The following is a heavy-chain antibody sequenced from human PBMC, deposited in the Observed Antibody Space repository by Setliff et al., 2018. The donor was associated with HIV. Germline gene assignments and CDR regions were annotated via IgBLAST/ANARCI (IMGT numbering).Heavy chain of an antibody. CDR2: LIPMFDTP. D-gene: IGHD6-25*01. CDR3: ARWVDDNSEGSYYHYMDV. CDR1: GGTFSNSGDTFNNFA. J-gene: IGHJ6*03. Sequence: SVKVSCKASGGTFSNSGDTFNNFAVNWLRQAPGQGLEWMGGLIPMFDTPKFAQKFQGRVAMTADGSTNTAYMDLSSLTSDDTAIYYCARWVDDNSEGSYYHYMDVWGNGASVTVSS. V-gene: IGHV1-69*13.